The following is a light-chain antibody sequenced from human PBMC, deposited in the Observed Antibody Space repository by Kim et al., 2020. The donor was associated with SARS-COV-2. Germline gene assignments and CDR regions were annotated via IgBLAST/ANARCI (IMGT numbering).Light chain of an antibody. CDR2: GAS. CDR1: QSISNY. CDR3: QQSYSTPWT. V-gene: IGKV1-39*01. J-gene: IGKJ1*01. Sequence: DIQMTQSPSSLSASVGDRVTITCRASQSISNYLNWYQQKPGKAPKVLIFGASSLQSGVPSRFSGRGSGTEFTLTITSLQPEDFATYYCQQSYSTPWTFGQGTKVDIK.